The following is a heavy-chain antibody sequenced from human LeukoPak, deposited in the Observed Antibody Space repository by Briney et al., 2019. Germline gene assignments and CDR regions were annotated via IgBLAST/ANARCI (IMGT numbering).Heavy chain of an antibody. Sequence: TGGSLRLSCAASGFTFSSYDMHWVRPATGKGLEWVSAIGTAGDTYYPGSVKGRFTISRENAKNSLYLQMNSLRAGDTAVYYCARAGGNKKDYYYGMDVWGQGTTVTVSS. CDR1: GFTFSSYD. CDR3: ARAGGNKKDYYYGMDV. V-gene: IGHV3-13*01. D-gene: IGHD4-23*01. J-gene: IGHJ6*02. CDR2: IGTAGDT.